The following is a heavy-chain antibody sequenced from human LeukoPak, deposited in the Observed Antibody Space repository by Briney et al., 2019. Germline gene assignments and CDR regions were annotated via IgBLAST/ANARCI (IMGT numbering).Heavy chain of an antibody. CDR3: ARRYDSSGYEVHFDY. V-gene: IGHV4-59*01. Sequence: PSETLSLTCTVSGGSISSYYWSWIRQPPGKGLEWIGYIYYSGSTNYNPSLKSRVTISVDTSKNQFSLKLSSVTAADTAVYYCARRYDSSGYEVHFDYWGQGTLVTVSS. CDR1: GGSISSYY. D-gene: IGHD3-22*01. J-gene: IGHJ4*02. CDR2: IYYSGST.